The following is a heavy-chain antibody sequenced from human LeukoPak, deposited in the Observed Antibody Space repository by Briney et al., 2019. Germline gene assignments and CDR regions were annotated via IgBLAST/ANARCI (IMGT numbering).Heavy chain of an antibody. CDR1: GFTFSDYY. CDR2: ISSSGSTI. J-gene: IGHJ3*02. V-gene: IGHV3-11*01. Sequence: GGSLRLSCATYGFTFSDYYMSWIRQAPGKGLEWVSYISSSGSTIYYADSVKGRFTISRDNAENSLYLQMNSLRAEDTAVYYCASFCSSTSCYGVNDAFDIWGQGTMVTVSS. D-gene: IGHD2-2*01. CDR3: ASFCSSTSCYGVNDAFDI.